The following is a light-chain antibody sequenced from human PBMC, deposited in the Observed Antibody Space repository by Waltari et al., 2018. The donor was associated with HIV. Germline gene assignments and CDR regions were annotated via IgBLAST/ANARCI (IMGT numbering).Light chain of an antibody. CDR2: HTS. CDR3: QQYSRSPVT. CDR1: QSVTSNY. Sequence: EIVLTQSPGTLSLSPGERATLSCRASQSVTSNYLAWYQQKPGQAPRLLIYHTSIRGTGIPDRFSGSGSGTDFTLTISRLEPGDFAVYYCQQYSRSPVTFGGGTKVEIK. J-gene: IGKJ4*01. V-gene: IGKV3-20*01.